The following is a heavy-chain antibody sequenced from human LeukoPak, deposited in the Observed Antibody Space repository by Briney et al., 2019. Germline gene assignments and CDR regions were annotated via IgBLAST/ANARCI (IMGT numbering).Heavy chain of an antibody. V-gene: IGHV3-21*06. CDR2: ITSGGGYT. J-gene: IGHJ4*02. D-gene: IGHD3-9*01. Sequence: GGSLRLSCASSGFTFSTYNMNWVRQAPGKGLEWVSSITSGGGYTYYADSVKGRFTTSRDNAKNSLSLRLDSLRAEDTAVYYCARGHYDVLTSSYKWTPDYWGQGTLVTVSS. CDR1: GFTFSTYN. CDR3: ARGHYDVLTSSYKWTPDY.